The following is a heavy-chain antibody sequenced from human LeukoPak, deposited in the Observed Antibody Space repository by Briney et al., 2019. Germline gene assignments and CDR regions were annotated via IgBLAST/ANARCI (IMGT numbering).Heavy chain of an antibody. Sequence: SVKVSCKTSGGTLNSHIFSWVRQAPGQGLEWMGKITPIIDTAKYSQKFQGRVTITADKSTTTVYMGLSSLKSGDTAVYYCTRVNLRGSQYNWFDPWGQGTLVTVSS. CDR2: ITPIIDTA. CDR3: TRVNLRGSQYNWFDP. CDR1: GGTLNSHI. D-gene: IGHD1-26*01. V-gene: IGHV1-69*08. J-gene: IGHJ5*02.